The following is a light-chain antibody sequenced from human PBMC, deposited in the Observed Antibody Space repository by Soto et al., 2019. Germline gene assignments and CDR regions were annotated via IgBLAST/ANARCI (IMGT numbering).Light chain of an antibody. CDR1: QSVSNNY. CDR2: GAF. J-gene: IGKJ1*01. CDR3: QQYSVSPRT. V-gene: IGKV3-20*01. Sequence: EIVLTQSPGTLSLSPGERATLSCRASQSVSNNYLAWYQQKPGRTPRLLMWGAFNRAAGIPDRFSGSGSGTQFTLTINGLDPEDSAVYYCQQYSVSPRTFGQGTKVDIK.